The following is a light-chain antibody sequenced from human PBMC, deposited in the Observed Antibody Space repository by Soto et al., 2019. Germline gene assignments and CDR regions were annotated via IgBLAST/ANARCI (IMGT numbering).Light chain of an antibody. J-gene: IGKJ1*01. CDR2: KAS. V-gene: IGKV1-5*03. Sequence: DIQMTQSPSTLSAFVGDRVTITCRASQSISSWLAWYQQKVGEAPKLLIYKASTLESGVPSRFSGSGSGTEFTLTISSLQPDDFATYYCQQYSTYSWTFGQGTKVEIK. CDR3: QQYSTYSWT. CDR1: QSISSW.